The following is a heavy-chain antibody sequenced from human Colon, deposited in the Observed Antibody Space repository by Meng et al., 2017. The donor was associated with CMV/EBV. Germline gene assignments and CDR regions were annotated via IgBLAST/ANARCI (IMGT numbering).Heavy chain of an antibody. V-gene: IGHV4-59*01. CDR3: ARGSGQYTGHDWYFDL. D-gene: IGHD3-3*01. J-gene: IGHJ2*01. Sequence: GSLRLSCTVSGASLSGYYWSWIRLSPRKGLEWIGTVYYNGNTNNNPSLKSRVAISVDPSKNQFSLKLTSVTPADTAVYFCARGSGQYTGHDWYFDLWGRGTLVTVSS. CDR2: VYYNGNT. CDR1: GASLSGYY.